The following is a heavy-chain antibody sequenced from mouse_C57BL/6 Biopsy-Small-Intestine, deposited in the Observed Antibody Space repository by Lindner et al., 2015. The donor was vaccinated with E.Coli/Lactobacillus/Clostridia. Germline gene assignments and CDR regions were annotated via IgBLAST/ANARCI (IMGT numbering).Heavy chain of an antibody. Sequence: VQLQESGGGLVKPGGSLKLSCAASGFTFSSYAMSWVRQTPEKRLELVATISDGGSYTYYPDNVKGRFTISRDNAKNNLYLQMSHLKSEDTAMYYCARDGTGSSYWYFDVWGTGTTVTVSS. D-gene: IGHD1-1*01. V-gene: IGHV5-4*01. J-gene: IGHJ1*03. CDR2: ISDGGSYT. CDR3: ARDGTGSSYWYFDV. CDR1: GFTFSSYA.